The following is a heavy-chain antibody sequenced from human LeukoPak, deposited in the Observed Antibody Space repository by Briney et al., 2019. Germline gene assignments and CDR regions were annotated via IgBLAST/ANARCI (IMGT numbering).Heavy chain of an antibody. J-gene: IGHJ4*02. Sequence: GGSLRLSCAASGFTFSSYSMNWVRQAPGKGLEWVSSISSDSNYIYYADSMKGRFTISRDNARNSLYLQMNSLRAEDTAVYYCARDYSGYSNYWGQGTLVTVSS. CDR1: GFTFSSYS. D-gene: IGHD4-11*01. CDR2: ISSDSNYI. V-gene: IGHV3-21*01. CDR3: ARDYSGYSNY.